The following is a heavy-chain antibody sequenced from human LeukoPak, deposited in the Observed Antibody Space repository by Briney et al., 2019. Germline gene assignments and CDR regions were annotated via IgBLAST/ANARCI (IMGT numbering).Heavy chain of an antibody. CDR2: IKQDGGEE. J-gene: IGHJ4*02. CDR3: ARLGGSYYTY. CDR1: GFTFSTYA. D-gene: IGHD1-26*01. V-gene: IGHV3-7*01. Sequence: GGSLRLSCAAPGFTFSTYAMTWVRQAPGKGLEWVANIKQDGGEEYYVDSVTGRFTISRDNAKNSLFLQMNSLRVEDTAVYYCARLGGSYYTYWGQGTLVTVSS.